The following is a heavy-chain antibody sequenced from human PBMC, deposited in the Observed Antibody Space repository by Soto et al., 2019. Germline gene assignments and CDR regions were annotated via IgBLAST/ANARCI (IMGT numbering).Heavy chain of an antibody. CDR3: ARVRSSWYYFDY. CDR1: GDSISSNNHY. V-gene: IGHV4-39*01. J-gene: IGHJ4*02. CDR2: VFYTGNT. Sequence: SETLSLTCTVSGDSISSNNHYWGWIRQPPGKGLEWVGHVFYTGNTYYNPSLKSRVTISVDTSKNQFSLKVTAADTAVYYCARVRSSWYYFDYWGQGILVTVS. D-gene: IGHD6-19*01.